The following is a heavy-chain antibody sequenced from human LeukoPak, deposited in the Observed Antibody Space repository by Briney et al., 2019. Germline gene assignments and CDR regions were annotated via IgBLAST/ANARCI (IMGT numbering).Heavy chain of an antibody. CDR3: ARVGFDYTVEWETPFDY. CDR1: GYTFTSYG. J-gene: IGHJ4*02. Sequence: GSSVKVCCKAAGYTFTSYGISWVRQSPGQGGEWMGWISAYNGTPNDAQKLQGRLPMTTDTSTRTAYMELRSLRSDDTAVYYCARVGFDYTVEWETPFDYWGQGTLVTVSS. V-gene: IGHV1-18*01. D-gene: IGHD1-26*01. CDR2: ISAYNGTP.